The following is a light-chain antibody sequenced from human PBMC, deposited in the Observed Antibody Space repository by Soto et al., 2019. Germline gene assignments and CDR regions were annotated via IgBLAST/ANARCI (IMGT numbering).Light chain of an antibody. V-gene: IGKV3-15*01. CDR1: HSVRSS. Sequence: EIVMTQSPATLSVSPGERATLSCMASHSVRSSLAWYQQKPGQAPRLLIHGASTRATGIPGRFSGSGSGTEFTLIISSLQSEDFAVYYCQQYNEWPETFGHGTKVDI. CDR3: QQYNEWPET. J-gene: IGKJ1*01. CDR2: GAS.